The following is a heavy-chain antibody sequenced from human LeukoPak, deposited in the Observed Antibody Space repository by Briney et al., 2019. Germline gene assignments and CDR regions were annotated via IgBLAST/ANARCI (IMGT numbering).Heavy chain of an antibody. V-gene: IGHV1-8*01. CDR2: MNPNSGNT. J-gene: IGHJ5*02. D-gene: IGHD6-19*01. CDR1: GYTFTSYD. Sequence: ASVKVSCKASGYTFTSYDINWVRQATGQGLEWMGWMNPNSGNTGYAQKFQGRVTMTRNTSISTAYMELSSLRSEDTAVYCCARGRVAVAGTGGDNWFDPWGQGTLVTVSS. CDR3: ARGRVAVAGTGGDNWFDP.